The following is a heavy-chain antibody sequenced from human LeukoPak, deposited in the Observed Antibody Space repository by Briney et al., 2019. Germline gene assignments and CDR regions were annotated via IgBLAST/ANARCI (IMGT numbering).Heavy chain of an antibody. CDR2: IYWDDDK. V-gene: IGHV2-5*02. Sequence: SGPTLVKPTQTLTLTCTVSGFSLSRNGVGVGWIRQPPGKALEWLALIYWDDDKRYSPSLKSRFTISKDTSKDQVILIMTDMDPADTATYYCAHSHSMVHNAFDIWGQGTMVTVSS. CDR1: GFSLSRNGVG. J-gene: IGHJ3*02. CDR3: AHSHSMVHNAFDI. D-gene: IGHD3-10*01.